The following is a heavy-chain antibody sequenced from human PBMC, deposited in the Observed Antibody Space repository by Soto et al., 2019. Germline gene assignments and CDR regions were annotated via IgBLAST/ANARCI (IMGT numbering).Heavy chain of an antibody. J-gene: IGHJ6*03. V-gene: IGHV4-31*03. CDR2: IYYTGST. Sequence: QVQLQESGPGLVKPSQTLSLTCTVSGGSISSGGYYWSWIRQHLGKGLEWIGYIYYTGSTYYNPSLKSRVTISVDTSKNQFSLQLSSVTAADSAVYYCARESRDFYYYYLDVWGKGTTVTVSS. CDR3: ARESRDFYYYYLDV. CDR1: GGSISSGGYY.